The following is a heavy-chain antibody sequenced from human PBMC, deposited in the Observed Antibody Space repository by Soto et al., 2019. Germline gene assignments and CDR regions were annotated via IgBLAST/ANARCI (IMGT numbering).Heavy chain of an antibody. Sequence: PSETLSLTCTVSGGSISSSSYYWGWIRQPPGKGLEWIGSIYYSGSTYYDPSLKSRVTISVDTSKNQFSLNLSSVTSADTAVYYCARVCFLEWLLYWLDPWGQGTLVTVSS. CDR2: IYYSGST. V-gene: IGHV4-39*01. CDR1: GGSISSSSYY. J-gene: IGHJ5*02. D-gene: IGHD3-3*01. CDR3: ARVCFLEWLLYWLDP.